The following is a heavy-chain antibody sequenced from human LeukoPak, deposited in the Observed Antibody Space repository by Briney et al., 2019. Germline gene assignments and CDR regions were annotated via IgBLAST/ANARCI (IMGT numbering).Heavy chain of an antibody. Sequence: GRSLRLSCADSGFTFSTSAMHWVRQAPGKGLERVAVISYEGRNKYYADSVKARFTISKDNSENTLYLQMNSLSAEDTAVYYCSRTDYYESVTFDYWGQGTLVTVSS. D-gene: IGHD3-22*01. V-gene: IGHV3-30-3*01. J-gene: IGHJ4*02. CDR2: ISYEGRNK. CDR1: GFTFSTSA. CDR3: SRTDYYESVTFDY.